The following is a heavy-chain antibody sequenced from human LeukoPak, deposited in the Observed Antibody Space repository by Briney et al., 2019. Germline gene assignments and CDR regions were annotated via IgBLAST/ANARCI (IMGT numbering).Heavy chain of an antibody. D-gene: IGHD4-11*01. CDR3: AKSRTVTTGVNWFDP. V-gene: IGHV3-23*01. J-gene: IGHJ5*02. CDR1: GFSFSSYA. CDR2: ISGSGDNT. Sequence: GGSLRLSCAASGFSFSSYAMSWVRQAPGKGLEWVSSISGSGDNTYYAESVKGRFTISRDNSRNTLYLQLNSLRAEDTAVYYCAKSRTVTTGVNWFDPWGQGTLVTVSS.